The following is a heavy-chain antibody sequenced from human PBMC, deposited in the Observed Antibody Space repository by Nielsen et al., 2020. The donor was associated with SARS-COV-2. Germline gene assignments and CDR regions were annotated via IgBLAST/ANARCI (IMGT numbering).Heavy chain of an antibody. CDR3: AKDFGYSSSSYYYYGMDV. J-gene: IGHJ6*02. CDR1: GGTFSSYA. D-gene: IGHD6-6*01. Sequence: SCKASGGTFSSYAMSWVRQAPGKGLEWVSVIYSGGSSTYYADSVKGRFTISRDNSKNTLYLQMNSLRAEDTAVYYCAKDFGYSSSSYYYYGMDVWGQGTTVTVSS. CDR2: IYSGGSST. V-gene: IGHV3-23*03.